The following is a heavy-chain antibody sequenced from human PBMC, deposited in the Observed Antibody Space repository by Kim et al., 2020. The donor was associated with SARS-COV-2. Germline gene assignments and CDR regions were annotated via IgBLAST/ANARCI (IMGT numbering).Heavy chain of an antibody. CDR2: ISYDGSNK. CDR3: AKGGEGANPGGFDY. V-gene: IGHV3-30*18. Sequence: GGSLRLSCAASGFTFSSYGMHWVRQAPGKGLEWVAVISYDGSNKYYADSVKGRFTISRDNSKNTLYLQMNSLRAEDTAVYYCAKGGEGANPGGFDYWGQGTLVTVSS. D-gene: IGHD1-26*01. CDR1: GFTFSSYG. J-gene: IGHJ4*02.